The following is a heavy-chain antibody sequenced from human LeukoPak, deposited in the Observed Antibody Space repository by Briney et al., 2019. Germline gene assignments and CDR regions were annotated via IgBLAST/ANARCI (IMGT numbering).Heavy chain of an antibody. J-gene: IGHJ4*02. CDR1: GFTFGSYA. CDR3: ARYYDSSGYHFDY. CDR2: ISGSGGST. V-gene: IGHV3-23*01. Sequence: GGSLRLSCAASGFTFGSYAMYWVRQAPGKGLEWVSGISGSGGSTFYADSVKGRFTISRDNSENTVYLQMNSLRAEDTAVYYCARYYDSSGYHFDYWGQGTLVTVSS. D-gene: IGHD3-22*01.